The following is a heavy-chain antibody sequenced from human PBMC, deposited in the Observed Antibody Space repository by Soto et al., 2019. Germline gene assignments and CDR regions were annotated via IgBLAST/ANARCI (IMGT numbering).Heavy chain of an antibody. CDR2: IKQDGSEK. CDR1: GFTFSTYW. V-gene: IGHV3-7*02. J-gene: IGHJ4*02. Sequence: EVQLVEAWGGLVQPGGSLRLSCAASGFTFSTYWMNWVRQAPGKGLEWVANIKQDGSEKNYVDSVKGRLTISRDNAKNSLYLQMNSLRAEDTAVYYCARGSSGWYEVDYWGQGSLVTVSS. D-gene: IGHD6-19*01. CDR3: ARGSSGWYEVDY.